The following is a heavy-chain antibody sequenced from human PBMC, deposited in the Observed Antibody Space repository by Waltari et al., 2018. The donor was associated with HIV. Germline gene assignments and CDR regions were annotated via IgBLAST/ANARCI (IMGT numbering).Heavy chain of an antibody. CDR2: INPDGTDT. D-gene: IGHD2-15*01. J-gene: IGHJ6*02. V-gene: IGHV3-74*01. Sequence: EVQLVESGGGLVQPGGSLRLSCAASGFPFTTSWVHWVRPAPGKGLVWVSRINPDGTDTRYADSVKGRFTISRDNAKNTVYLQVNSLRGEDTSVYYCARGKDCGGGTCDGYHYYGMDVWGQGTTVTVSS. CDR1: GFPFTTSW. CDR3: ARGKDCGGGTCDGYHYYGMDV.